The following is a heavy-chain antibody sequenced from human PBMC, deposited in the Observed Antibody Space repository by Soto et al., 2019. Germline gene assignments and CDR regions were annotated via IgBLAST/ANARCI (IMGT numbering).Heavy chain of an antibody. CDR3: ARGVGDRYDRENAFDI. Sequence: VASVKVSCKASGYTFTGYYMHWVRQAPGQGLEWMGWINPNSGGTNYAQKFQGRVTMTRDTSISTAYMELSRLRSDDTAVYYCARGVGDRYDRENAFDIWGQGTMVTVSS. CDR2: INPNSGGT. CDR1: GYTFTGYY. V-gene: IGHV1-2*02. D-gene: IGHD3-22*01. J-gene: IGHJ3*02.